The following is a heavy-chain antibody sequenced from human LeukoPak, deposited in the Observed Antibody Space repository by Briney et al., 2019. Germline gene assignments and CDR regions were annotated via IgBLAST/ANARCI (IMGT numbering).Heavy chain of an antibody. D-gene: IGHD3-10*01. CDR3: ARALYGSGSYWFDY. J-gene: IGHJ4*02. CDR2: IYYSGST. V-gene: IGHV4-31*03. Sequence: SETLSLTCTVSGGSISSGGYYWSWIRQHPGKGLEWIGYIYYSGSTYYNPSLKSRVTISVDTSKNQFSLKLSSVTAADTAVYYCARALYGSGSYWFDYWGQGTLVTVPS. CDR1: GGSISSGGYY.